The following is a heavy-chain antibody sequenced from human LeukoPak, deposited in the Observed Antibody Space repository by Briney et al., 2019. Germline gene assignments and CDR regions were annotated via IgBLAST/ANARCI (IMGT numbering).Heavy chain of an antibody. CDR3: ARSLGERWLQFLDWFDP. J-gene: IGHJ5*02. Sequence: SESLSLTCTLSGGSTSSGSTYWSWTRQPAGKGLEWNARIYTSGSTNYHPSLKTRATISVVTSKNQFSLKLSSVTAAGTAVYDCARSLGERWLQFLDWFDPWGQGTLVTVSS. CDR2: IYTSGST. V-gene: IGHV4-61*02. D-gene: IGHD5-24*01. CDR1: GGSTSSGSTY.